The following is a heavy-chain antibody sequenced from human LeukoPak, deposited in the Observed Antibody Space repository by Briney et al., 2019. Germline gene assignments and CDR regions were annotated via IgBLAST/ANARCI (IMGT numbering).Heavy chain of an antibody. Sequence: GASVKVSCKASGYTFTSYYMHWVRQAPGQGLEWMGIINPSGGSATYAQKFQGRVTMTRDTSTSTVYMDLSSLRSEDTAVYYCARVPEGRYCGGDCYLSDYWGQGTLVTVSS. CDR2: INPSGGSA. CDR3: ARVPEGRYCGGDCYLSDY. J-gene: IGHJ4*02. CDR1: GYTFTSYY. D-gene: IGHD2-21*02. V-gene: IGHV1-46*01.